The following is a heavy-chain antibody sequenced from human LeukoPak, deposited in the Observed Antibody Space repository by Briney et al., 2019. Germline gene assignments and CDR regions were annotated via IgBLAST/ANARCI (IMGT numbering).Heavy chain of an antibody. V-gene: IGHV6-1*01. D-gene: IGHD3-10*01. Sequence: SQTLSLTLALPGDRVSRNSSGLSWIRQSPSRGLEWVGRTYYRSKWNNNYAISVKSRITINPNTSKNQFSLQLNSVTPEDTGVYYCARARGYFDLWGRGTLVTVSS. J-gene: IGHJ2*01. CDR2: TYYRSKWNN. CDR1: GDRVSRNSSG. CDR3: ARARGYFDL.